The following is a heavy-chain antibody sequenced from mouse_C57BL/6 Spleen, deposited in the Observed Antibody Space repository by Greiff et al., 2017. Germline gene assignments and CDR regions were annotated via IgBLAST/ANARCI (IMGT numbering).Heavy chain of an antibody. CDR3: ARHEDYCSSYSSYWYFDV. V-gene: IGHV1-62-2*01. CDR2: FYPGSGSI. CDR1: GYTFTEYT. Sequence: VQLQQSGAELVKPGASVKLSCKASGYTFTEYTIHWVKQRSGQGLEWIGWFYPGSGSIKYNEKFKDKATLTADKSSSTVYMELSRLTSEDSAVYFCARHEDYCSSYSSYWYFDVWGTGTTVTVSS. D-gene: IGHD1-1*01. J-gene: IGHJ1*03.